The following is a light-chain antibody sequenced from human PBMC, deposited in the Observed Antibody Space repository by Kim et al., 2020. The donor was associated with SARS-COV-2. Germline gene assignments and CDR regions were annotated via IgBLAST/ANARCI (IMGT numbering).Light chain of an antibody. CDR3: QQANSFPYT. Sequence: SGPEGGQVTITCRASQRIISWLAWYQQRPGKAPNLLIFAASSLQSGVPSRFSGSGPGTDFSLPISSLQPEDSATYYCQQANSFPYTFGQGPKLEI. CDR1: QRIISW. J-gene: IGKJ2*01. CDR2: AAS. V-gene: IGKV1-12*01.